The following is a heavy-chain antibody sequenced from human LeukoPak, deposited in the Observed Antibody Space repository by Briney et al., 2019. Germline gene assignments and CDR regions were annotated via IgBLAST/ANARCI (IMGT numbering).Heavy chain of an antibody. D-gene: IGHD3-10*01. CDR1: GYTFTSYD. J-gene: IGHJ5*02. Sequence: KPGASVTVSCKASGYTFTSYDINWVRQATGQGLEWLGWMNPNSGNTGYAQNFQGRVTMTRNTSISTAYMELSSLRSEDTAVYYCARDYYGSKSSSFDPWGQGTLVTVSS. V-gene: IGHV1-8*01. CDR2: MNPNSGNT. CDR3: ARDYYGSKSSSFDP.